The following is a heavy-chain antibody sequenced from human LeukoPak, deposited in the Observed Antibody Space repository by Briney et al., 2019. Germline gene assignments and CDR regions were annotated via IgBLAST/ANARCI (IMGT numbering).Heavy chain of an antibody. CDR2: ISYDGSNK. V-gene: IGHV3-30-3*01. J-gene: IGHJ4*02. D-gene: IGHD3-10*01. Sequence: GGSLRLSCAASGFTFSSYTIHWVRQPPGKGLEWVAVISYDGSNKYYADSVKGRFTISRDNSKNTVELQMTSLRAEDTAVYYCARATVHYGSYLYHFDYWGQGSLVTVSS. CDR3: ARATVHYGSYLYHFDY. CDR1: GFTFSSYT.